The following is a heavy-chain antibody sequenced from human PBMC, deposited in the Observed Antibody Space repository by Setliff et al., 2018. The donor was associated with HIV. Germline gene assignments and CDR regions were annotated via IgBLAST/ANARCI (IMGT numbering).Heavy chain of an antibody. J-gene: IGHJ4*02. CDR2: IYHSGST. Sequence: SETLSLTCAVSGYSISGGYYWGWIRQPPGKGLEWIGSIYHSGSTSYNPSLESRVTMSVDTSKNQFSLRLSSVTAADTAVYYCARGSRGARASKIDSSGYYLVYWGQGTLVTVSS. CDR3: ARGSRGARASKIDSSGYYLVY. D-gene: IGHD3-22*01. V-gene: IGHV4-38-2*01. CDR1: GYSISGGYY.